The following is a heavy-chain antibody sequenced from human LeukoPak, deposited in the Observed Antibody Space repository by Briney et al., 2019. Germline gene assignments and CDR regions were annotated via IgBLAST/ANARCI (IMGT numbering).Heavy chain of an antibody. CDR1: GFTFSSYS. V-gene: IGHV3-21*01. D-gene: IGHD3-10*01. CDR3: ASLGFGEFIATN. J-gene: IGHJ4*02. Sequence: GGSLRLSCAASGFTFSSYSMNWVRQAPGKGLEWVSSISSSSSYIYYADSVKGRFTISRDNAKNSLYLQMNSLRAEDTAVYYCASLGFGEFIATNWGQGTLVTVSS. CDR2: ISSSSSYI.